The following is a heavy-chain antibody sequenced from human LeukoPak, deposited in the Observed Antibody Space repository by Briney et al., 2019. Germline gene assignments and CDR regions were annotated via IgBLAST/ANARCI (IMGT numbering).Heavy chain of an antibody. J-gene: IGHJ4*02. CDR3: ARGIYFHDSSGGWVFDY. Sequence: SETLSLTCAVSGGSISSSNWWSWVRQPPGKGLEWIGEIYHSGSTNYNPSLKSRVTISVDKSKNQFSLKLSSVTAADTAVYYCARGIYFHDSSGGWVFDYWGQGTLVTVSS. CDR1: GGSISSSNW. V-gene: IGHV4-4*02. CDR2: IYHSGST. D-gene: IGHD3-22*01.